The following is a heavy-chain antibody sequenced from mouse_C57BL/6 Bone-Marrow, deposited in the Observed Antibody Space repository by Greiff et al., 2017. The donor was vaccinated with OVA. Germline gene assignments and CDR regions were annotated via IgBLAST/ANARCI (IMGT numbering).Heavy chain of an antibody. J-gene: IGHJ2*01. D-gene: IGHD2-2*01. V-gene: IGHV5-9-1*02. CDR1: GFTFSSYA. CDR2: ISSGGDYI. Sequence: EVKLQESGEGLVKPGGSLKLSCAASGFTFSSYAMSWVRQTPEKRLEWVAYISSGGDYIYYADTVKGRFTISRDNARNTLYLQMSSLKSEDTAMYYCTRAWLRQAYYFDYWGQGTTLTVSS. CDR3: TRAWLRQAYYFDY.